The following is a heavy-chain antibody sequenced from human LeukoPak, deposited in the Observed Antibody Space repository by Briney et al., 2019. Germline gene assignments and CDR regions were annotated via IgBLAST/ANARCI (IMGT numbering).Heavy chain of an antibody. CDR3: ARVGVDIVVVPAATYYYYYYMDV. CDR2: INHSGST. J-gene: IGHJ6*03. V-gene: IGHV4-34*01. D-gene: IGHD2-2*01. Sequence: SETLSLTCAVYGGSFSGYYWSWIRQPPGKGLEWIGEINHSGSTNYNPSLKSRVTISVDTSKNQFSLKLSSVTAADTAVYYCARVGVDIVVVPAATYYYYYYMDVWGKGTTVTVSS. CDR1: GGSFSGYY.